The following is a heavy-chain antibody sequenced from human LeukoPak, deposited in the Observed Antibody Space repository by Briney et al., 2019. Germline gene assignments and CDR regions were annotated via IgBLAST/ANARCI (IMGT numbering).Heavy chain of an antibody. J-gene: IGHJ4*02. Sequence: GGSLRLSCVASGFTFSNYRMHWVRQAPGKGLEWVSVIYSGGSTYYADSVKGRFTISRDNSKNTLYLQMNSLRAEDTAVYYCARGGFDYWGQGTLVTVSS. CDR3: ARGGFDY. V-gene: IGHV3-66*01. CDR1: GFTFSNYR. CDR2: IYSGGST.